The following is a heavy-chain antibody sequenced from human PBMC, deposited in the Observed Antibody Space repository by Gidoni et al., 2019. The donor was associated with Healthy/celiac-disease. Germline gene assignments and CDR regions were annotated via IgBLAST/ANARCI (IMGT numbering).Heavy chain of an antibody. CDR2: IKQDGSEK. CDR1: GYTFSSYG. CDR3: AREWPTYYYDSSGYLQN. D-gene: IGHD3-22*01. J-gene: IGHJ1*01. V-gene: IGHV3-7*01. Sequence: EVQLVESGGGLVQPGGSLRLSCAASGYTFSSYGMSWVRQAPGKGLEWVANIKQDGSEKYYVDSVKGRFTISRDNAKNSLYLQMNSLRAEDTAVYYCAREWPTYYYDSSGYLQNWGQGTLVTVSS.